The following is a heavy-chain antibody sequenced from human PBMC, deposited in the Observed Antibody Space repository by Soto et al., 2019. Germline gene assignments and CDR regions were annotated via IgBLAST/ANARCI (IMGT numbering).Heavy chain of an antibody. CDR2: IHSSGST. CDR3: ARDQGVAAAGITWFDP. CDR1: GASMNSYH. J-gene: IGHJ5*02. V-gene: IGHV4-4*07. Sequence: KPSETLSLTCTVSGASMNSYHWSWIRQPAGKGLEWIGHIHSSGSTNYNPSLKSRVTMSVDTSKNQFSLRLMSLMAADTAVYYCARDQGVAAAGITWFDPWGQGSLVTVSS. D-gene: IGHD6-13*01.